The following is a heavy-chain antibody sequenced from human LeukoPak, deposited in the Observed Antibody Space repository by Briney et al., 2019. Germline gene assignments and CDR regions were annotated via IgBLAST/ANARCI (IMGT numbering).Heavy chain of an antibody. CDR2: IYPGDSDT. V-gene: IGHV5-51*01. D-gene: IGHD4-17*01. CDR3: ARSTDNWFDP. Sequence: GESLKISWKGSGSRFTSYWIGWVRQMPGKGLEWMGIIYPGDSDTRYSPSFQGQVTISADKSISTAYLQWSSLKASDTAMYYCARSTDNWFDPWGQGTLVTVSS. J-gene: IGHJ5*02. CDR1: GSRFTSYW.